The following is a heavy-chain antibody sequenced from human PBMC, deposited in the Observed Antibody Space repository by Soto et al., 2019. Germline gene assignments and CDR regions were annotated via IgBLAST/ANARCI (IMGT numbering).Heavy chain of an antibody. CDR2: VHPGDSDT. CDR3: ARHTGVVTPISGYYYGMDV. D-gene: IGHD2-21*02. Sequence: KVSCKGSGYSFSSQWIGWVRQMPGRGLEWMGIVHPGDSDTRYRPSFQGQVTISADKSITTAYLQWSSLKPSDTAIYYCARHTGVVTPISGYYYGMDVWGQGTTVTVSS. CDR1: GYSFSSQW. J-gene: IGHJ6*02. V-gene: IGHV5-51*01.